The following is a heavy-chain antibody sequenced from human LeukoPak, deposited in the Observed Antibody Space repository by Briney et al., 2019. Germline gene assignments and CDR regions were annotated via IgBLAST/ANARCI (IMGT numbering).Heavy chain of an antibody. CDR1: GYTFTSYG. V-gene: IGHV1-18*01. D-gene: IGHD2-15*01. Sequence: ASVKVSCKASGYTFTSYGISWVRQAPGQGLEWMGWISAYNGNTNYAQKLQGRVTMTTDTSTNTAYTELRSLRSDDTAVYYCARDGRCSGGSCYSFRMNVWGQGTTVTVSS. J-gene: IGHJ6*02. CDR3: ARDGRCSGGSCYSFRMNV. CDR2: ISAYNGNT.